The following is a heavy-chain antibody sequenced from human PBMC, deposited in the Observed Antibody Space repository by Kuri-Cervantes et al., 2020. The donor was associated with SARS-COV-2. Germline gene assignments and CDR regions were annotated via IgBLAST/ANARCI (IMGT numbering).Heavy chain of an antibody. CDR2: IYSCGST. D-gene: IGHD1-26*01. Sequence: GGSLRLSCAASGFTVSSNYMSWVRQAPGKGLEWVSVIYSCGSTYYADSVKGRSTISRDNSKNTLYLQMNSLRAEDTAVYYCAKDKWELLFQPLDAFDIWGQGTMVTVSS. CDR3: AKDKWELLFQPLDAFDI. J-gene: IGHJ3*02. V-gene: IGHV3-53*01. CDR1: GFTVSSNY.